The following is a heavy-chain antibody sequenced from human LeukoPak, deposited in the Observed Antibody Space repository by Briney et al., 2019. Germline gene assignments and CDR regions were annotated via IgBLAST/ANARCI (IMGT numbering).Heavy chain of an antibody. J-gene: IGHJ3*02. D-gene: IGHD1-26*01. Sequence: PGGSLRLSCAASGFTFSSYSMNWVRQAPGKGLEWVSYISSSSSTIYYADSVKGRFTISRDNAKNSLYLQMNSLRAEDTAVYYCATTLRVGATGAFDIWGQGTMVTVSS. CDR3: ATTLRVGATGAFDI. CDR2: ISSSSSTI. CDR1: GFTFSSYS. V-gene: IGHV3-48*01.